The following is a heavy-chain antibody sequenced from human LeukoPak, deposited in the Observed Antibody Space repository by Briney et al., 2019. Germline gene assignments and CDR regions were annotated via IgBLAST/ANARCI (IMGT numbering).Heavy chain of an antibody. J-gene: IGHJ4*02. Sequence: SETLSLTCTVSGGSISSGSYYWSWIRQPAGKGLEWIGRIYTSGSTNYNPSLKSRVTISVDTSKSQFSLKLSSVTAADTALYYCAKHYMGSSYNHGLDCWGQGTLVTVSS. CDR2: IYTSGST. CDR1: GGSISSGSYY. CDR3: AKHYMGSSYNHGLDC. D-gene: IGHD3-10*01. V-gene: IGHV4-61*02.